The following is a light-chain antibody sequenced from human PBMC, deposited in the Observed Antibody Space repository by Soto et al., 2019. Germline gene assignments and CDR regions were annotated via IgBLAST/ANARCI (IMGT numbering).Light chain of an antibody. CDR1: SSDVGGYDY. Sequence: QSVLTQPRSVSGFPGQSVTLSCTGTSSDVGGYDYVSWYQQYPAKAPKLIIYNVIKRPSGVPDRFSGSKSGNTASLTISGLQAEDEADYYCSSYACNPVVFGGGTKLTVL. V-gene: IGLV2-11*01. CDR3: SSYACNPVV. J-gene: IGLJ2*01. CDR2: NVI.